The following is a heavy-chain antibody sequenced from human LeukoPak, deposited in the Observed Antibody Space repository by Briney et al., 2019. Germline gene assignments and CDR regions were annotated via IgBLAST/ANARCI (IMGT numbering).Heavy chain of an antibody. D-gene: IGHD2-15*01. Sequence: GGSLRLSCAVSGLTFSNYAMSWVRQAPGKGLEWVSDISGSGTYTYYADPVKGRFTISRDNTKNMLYLQMNSLRAEDTAVYYCAKQDCSGGSCYSIYYWGQGTLVTVSS. CDR1: GLTFSNYA. V-gene: IGHV3-23*01. CDR3: AKQDCSGGSCYSIYY. CDR2: ISGSGTYT. J-gene: IGHJ4*02.